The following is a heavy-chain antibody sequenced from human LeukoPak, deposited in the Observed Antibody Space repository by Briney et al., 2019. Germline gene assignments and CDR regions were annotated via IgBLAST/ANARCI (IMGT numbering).Heavy chain of an antibody. Sequence: SVKASCKASGGTFRSYVISWVRQAPGHRLECLGGFLPIFGTANYAKKFKGRFTITADESTSTAYMELGSLRSEDTAVYYCARVKITDWGMVRDYYGMDVWDKGTTVTVSS. CDR3: ARVKITDWGMVRDYYGMDV. J-gene: IGHJ6*04. D-gene: IGHD3-10*01. CDR1: GGTFRSYV. V-gene: IGHV1-69*13. CDR2: FLPIFGTA.